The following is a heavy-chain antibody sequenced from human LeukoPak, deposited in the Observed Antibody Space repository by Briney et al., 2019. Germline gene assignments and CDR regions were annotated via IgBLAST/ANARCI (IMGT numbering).Heavy chain of an antibody. J-gene: IGHJ5*01. CDR3: AREGAYRTYGDHSPFDF. V-gene: IGHV4-39*07. Sequence: SETLSLTCTVSGGSISSSSYYWGWIRQPPGQGLEWIGTTHYSGNTYYNPSLKSRVTISLDTSKNQFSLRLNSVTAADTAVYFCAREGAYRTYGDHSPFDFWGQGTLVTVSS. D-gene: IGHD4-17*01. CDR2: THYSGNT. CDR1: GGSISSSSYY.